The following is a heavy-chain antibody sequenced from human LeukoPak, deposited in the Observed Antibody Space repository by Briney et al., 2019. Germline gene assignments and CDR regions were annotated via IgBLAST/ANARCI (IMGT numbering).Heavy chain of an antibody. CDR3: ARVGSRSAAGMYYFDY. CDR1: GFTFSDYY. D-gene: IGHD6-13*01. V-gene: IGHV3-11*01. J-gene: IGHJ4*02. CDR2: ISSSGSTI. Sequence: GGSLRLSCAASGFTFSDYYMSWIRQAPGKGLEWVSYISSSGSTIYYADSVKGRFTISRDNAKNSLYLQMNGLRAEDTAVYYCARVGSRSAAGMYYFDYWGQGTLVTVSS.